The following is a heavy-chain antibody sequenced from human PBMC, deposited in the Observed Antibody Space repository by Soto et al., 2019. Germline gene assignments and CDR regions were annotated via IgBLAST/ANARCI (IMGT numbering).Heavy chain of an antibody. CDR2: ISANNDHT. CDR3: ARGTYFDY. J-gene: IGHJ4*02. V-gene: IGHV1-18*01. CDR1: GYTLNTYG. Sequence: QVQLVQSGAEVKKPGASVKVSCKASGYTLNTYGITWVRQAPGQGLEWMGWISANNDHTNYPPKLQGRVTMTTDTSTSTAYMELRSLTSDDTAVYYWARGTYFDYWGQGTLVTVSS.